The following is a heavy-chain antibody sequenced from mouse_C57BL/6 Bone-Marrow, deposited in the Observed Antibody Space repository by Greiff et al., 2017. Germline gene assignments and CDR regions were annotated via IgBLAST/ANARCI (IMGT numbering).Heavy chain of an antibody. CDR3: AQLTGRAWFAY. J-gene: IGHJ3*01. Sequence: QVQLQQPGAELVKPGASVKVSCKASGYTFTSYWMHWVKQRPGQGLEWIGRIHPSDSDTNYNQKFKGKATLTVDKSSSTAYMQLSSLTSEDSAVYYCAQLTGRAWFAYWGQGTLVTVSA. CDR1: GYTFTSYW. D-gene: IGHD4-1*01. CDR2: IHPSDSDT. V-gene: IGHV1-74*01.